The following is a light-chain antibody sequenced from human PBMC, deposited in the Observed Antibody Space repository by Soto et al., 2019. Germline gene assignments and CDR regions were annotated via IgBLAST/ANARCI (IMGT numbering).Light chain of an antibody. CDR2: GAS. J-gene: IGKJ5*01. V-gene: IGKV4-1*01. Sequence: DILMTQSPDSLAVSLCERATITCKSMHSLLYSSNNKDFVAWYKQKPGQTPRLRICGASTRESGVHDRCSGSASTTDFTPTISSLQAEEVAVDYCQQYYSTPTFGQGTRLEIK. CDR3: QQYYSTPT. CDR1: HSLLYSSNNKDF.